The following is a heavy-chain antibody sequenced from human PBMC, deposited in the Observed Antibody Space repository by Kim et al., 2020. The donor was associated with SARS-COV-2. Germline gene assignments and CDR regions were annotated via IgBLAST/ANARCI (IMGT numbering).Heavy chain of an antibody. Sequence: TNNAASVKGRFTISRDIPKDTLYLQMNSLRAEDTAVYYCSSSTVGAYFDYWGQGSLVTVSS. D-gene: IGHD1-26*01. J-gene: IGHJ4*02. CDR2: T. CDR3: SSSTVGAYFDY. V-gene: IGHV3-53*01.